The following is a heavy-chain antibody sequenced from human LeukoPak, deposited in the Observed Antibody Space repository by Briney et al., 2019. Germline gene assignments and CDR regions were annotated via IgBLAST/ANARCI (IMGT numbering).Heavy chain of an antibody. CDR1: GFTFSSYG. CDR3: ARDYSPGYYYDSSGYSPFDY. D-gene: IGHD3-22*01. V-gene: IGHV3-33*01. J-gene: IGHJ4*02. Sequence: AGGSLRLSCAASGFTFSSYGMHWVRQAPGKGLEWVAVIWYDGSNKYYADSVKGRFTISRDNSKNTLYLQMNSLRAEDTAVYYCARDYSPGYYYDSSGYSPFDYWGQGTLVTVSS. CDR2: IWYDGSNK.